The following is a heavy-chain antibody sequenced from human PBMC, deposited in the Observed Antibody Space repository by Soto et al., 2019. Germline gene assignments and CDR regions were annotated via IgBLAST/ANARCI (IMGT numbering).Heavy chain of an antibody. CDR3: VKNREDFAYTNYLEY. V-gene: IGHV1-58*01. J-gene: IGHJ4*02. Sequence: SVKVSCKASGFTFTSSAVQWVRQARGQRLEWIGWIVVGSGNTYYSDSVKGRFTISRDNPKNSLFLQMDSLRAEDTAIYFCVKNREDFAYTNYLEYWGQGALVTVSS. CDR2: IVVGSGNT. D-gene: IGHD1-26*01. CDR1: GFTFTSSA.